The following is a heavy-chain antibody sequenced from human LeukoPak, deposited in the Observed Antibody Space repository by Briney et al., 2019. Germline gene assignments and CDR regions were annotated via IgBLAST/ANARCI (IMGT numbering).Heavy chain of an antibody. CDR1: GYTFSSYA. Sequence: ASVKVSCKASGYTFSSYAITWVRQAPGQGLEWMGWINPNSGGTNYAQKFQGRVTMTRDTSISTAYMELSRLRSDDTAVYYCARVPKLGDFDYWGQGTLVTVSS. CDR2: INPNSGGT. J-gene: IGHJ4*02. CDR3: ARVPKLGDFDY. D-gene: IGHD3-16*01. V-gene: IGHV1-2*02.